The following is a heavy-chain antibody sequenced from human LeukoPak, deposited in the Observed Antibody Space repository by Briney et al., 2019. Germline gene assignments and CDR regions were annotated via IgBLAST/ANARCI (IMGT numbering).Heavy chain of an antibody. CDR1: GFTFSSYA. J-gene: IGHJ3*02. D-gene: IGHD4-17*01. V-gene: IGHV3-23*01. Sequence: GGSLRLSCGASGFTFSSYAMSWVRQAPGKGLEWVSGINDNGSTRFYAASVKGRFTSSRDNPKNTLYLQMNSLRAEDTAVYYCATTATPPNRAFDIWAKGQWSPSLQ. CDR2: INDNGSTR. CDR3: ATTATPPNRAFDI.